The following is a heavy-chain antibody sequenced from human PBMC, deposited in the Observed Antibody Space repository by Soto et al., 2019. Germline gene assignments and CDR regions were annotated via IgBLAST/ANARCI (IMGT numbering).Heavy chain of an antibody. CDR1: GFTFSSYA. V-gene: IGHV3-30-3*01. CDR3: ARATGGSYLSHFDY. J-gene: IGHJ4*02. D-gene: IGHD1-26*01. Sequence: QVPLVESGGGVVQPGRSLRLSCAASGFTFSSYAMHWVRQAPGKGLEWVAVISYDGSNKYYADSVKGRFTISRDNSKNTLYLQMNSLRAEDTAVYYCARATGGSYLSHFDYWGQGTLVTVSS. CDR2: ISYDGSNK.